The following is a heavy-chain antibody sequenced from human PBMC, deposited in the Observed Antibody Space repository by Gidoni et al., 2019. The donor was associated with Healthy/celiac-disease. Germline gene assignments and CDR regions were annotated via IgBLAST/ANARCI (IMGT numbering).Heavy chain of an antibody. Sequence: QVQLVQSGAEVKKPGASWKVSCKVSGYTLTELSMPWVRQAPGKGLEWMGGFDPEDGETIYAQKFQGRVTMTEDTSTDTAYMELSSLRSEDTAVYYCATDRVRGSWNYVTPGPMDVWGQGTTVTVSS. D-gene: IGHD1-7*01. CDR3: ATDRVRGSWNYVTPGPMDV. CDR2: FDPEDGET. J-gene: IGHJ6*02. V-gene: IGHV1-24*01. CDR1: GYTLTELS.